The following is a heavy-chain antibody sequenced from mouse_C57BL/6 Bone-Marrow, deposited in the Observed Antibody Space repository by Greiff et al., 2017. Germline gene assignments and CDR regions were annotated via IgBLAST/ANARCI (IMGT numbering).Heavy chain of an antibody. V-gene: IGHV1-5*01. CDR2: IYPGNSDT. J-gene: IGHJ3*01. CDR1: GYTFTSYW. CDR3: TRRGNYYGSPAWFAY. D-gene: IGHD1-1*01. Sequence: VQLQQSGTVLARPGASVKMSCKTSGYTFTSYWMHWVKQRPGQGLEWRGAIYPGNSDTSYNQKFKGKAKLTAVTSASTAYMELNSLTNADSAVYYCTRRGNYYGSPAWFAYWGQGTLVTVSA.